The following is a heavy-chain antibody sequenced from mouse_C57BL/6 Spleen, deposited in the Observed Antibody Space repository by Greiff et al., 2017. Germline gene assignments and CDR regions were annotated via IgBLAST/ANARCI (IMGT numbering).Heavy chain of an antibody. CDR1: GYTFTSYW. J-gene: IGHJ1*03. D-gene: IGHD1-1*01. V-gene: IGHV1-53*01. CDR3: ARDYGHWYFDV. Sequence: QVQLQQPGTELVKPGASVKLSCKASGYTFTSYWMHWVKQRPGQGLEWIGNINPNNGGTNYNEKYKSKATLTVDTSSSTAYMQRSSLTSEDSAVYYCARDYGHWYFDVWGTGTTVTVSS. CDR2: INPNNGGT.